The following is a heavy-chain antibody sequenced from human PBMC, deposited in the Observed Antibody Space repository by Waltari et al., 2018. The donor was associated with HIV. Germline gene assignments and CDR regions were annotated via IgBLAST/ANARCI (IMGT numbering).Heavy chain of an antibody. Sequence: EVQLVQSRKEIKKPGESLKISCKGSGYKFNTYWIGWVRQMPGRGLEWMGISNPGNSCTRYSLSSQGQVTISVETSGNTRYLHWRSLKASDTAKYYCVVGPHYFDGPEGRGRLDYFQNWGQGTLVTVSS. J-gene: IGHJ1*01. CDR2: SNPGNSCT. V-gene: IGHV5-51*01. D-gene: IGHD3-9*01. CDR3: VVGPHYFDGPEGRGRLDYFQN. CDR1: GYKFNTYW.